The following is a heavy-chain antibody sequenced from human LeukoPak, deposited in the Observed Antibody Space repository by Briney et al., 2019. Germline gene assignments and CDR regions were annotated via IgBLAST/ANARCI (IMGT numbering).Heavy chain of an antibody. CDR3: ARDPGDKAIDRWFDP. V-gene: IGHV3-7*03. D-gene: IGHD5-18*01. CDR1: GFTFSSYW. Sequence: PGGSLRLSCGASGFTFSSYWMSWVRQAPGKGLEWVANIKEDGSEKYYVDSVKGRFIISRDNAKNSLYLHMNDLRAEDTAVYYCARDPGDKAIDRWFDPWGQGTLVIGSP. CDR2: IKEDGSEK. J-gene: IGHJ5*02.